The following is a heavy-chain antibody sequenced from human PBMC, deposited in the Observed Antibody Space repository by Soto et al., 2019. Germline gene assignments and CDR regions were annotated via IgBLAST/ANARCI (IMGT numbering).Heavy chain of an antibody. CDR1: GGTFSNDI. D-gene: IGHD3-22*01. CDR3: ARDSRSTYYYDSSGVYFDY. Sequence: GASVKVSCKTSGGTFSNDIINWVRQAPGQGLKRMGGIIPIFGTANYAQKYQGRVTITADESTSTAYMELSSLRSEDTAVYYCARDSRSTYYYDSSGVYFDYWGQGTLVTVSS. V-gene: IGHV1-69*13. CDR2: IIPIFGTA. J-gene: IGHJ4*02.